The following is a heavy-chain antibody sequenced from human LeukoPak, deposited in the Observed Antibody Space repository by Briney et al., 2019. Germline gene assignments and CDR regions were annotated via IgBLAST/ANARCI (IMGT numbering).Heavy chain of an antibody. CDR2: IYSSGST. J-gene: IGHJ4*02. CDR1: GFTVSSNY. V-gene: IGHV3-66*01. D-gene: IGHD5-18*01. Sequence: GGSLRLSCAASGFTVSSNYMRWVRQAPGKGLEWVSVIYSSGSTYYADSVKGRFTISRDNSKNTLYLQMNRLRAEDTAVYYCALGYGYGCFDYWGQGTLVTVSS. CDR3: ALGYGYGCFDY.